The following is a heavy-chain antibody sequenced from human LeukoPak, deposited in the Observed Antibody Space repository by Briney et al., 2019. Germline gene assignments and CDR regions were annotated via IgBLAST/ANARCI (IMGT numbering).Heavy chain of an antibody. CDR3: ARDHLSYCSGGSCSDY. D-gene: IGHD2-15*01. CDR2: IYSGGST. V-gene: IGHV3-66*01. J-gene: IGHJ4*02. Sequence: GGSLRLSCAASGFTVSSNYMSWVRRAPGKGLEWVSVIYSGGSTYYADSVKGRFTISRDNSKNTLYLQMNSLRAEDTAVYYCARDHLSYCSGGSCSDYWGQGTLVTVSS. CDR1: GFTVSSNY.